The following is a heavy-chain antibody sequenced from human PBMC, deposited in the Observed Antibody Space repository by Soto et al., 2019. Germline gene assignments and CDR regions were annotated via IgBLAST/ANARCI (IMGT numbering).Heavy chain of an antibody. CDR3: ARHPTFSGWEYYFDY. CDR2: VYHSGST. CDR1: GDSVSSNNYY. V-gene: IGHV4-39*01. J-gene: IGHJ4*02. Sequence: QLQLQESGPGLVKPSETLSLTCTVSGDSVSSNNYYWGWIRQSPGKGLEWIGSVYHSGSTYYNPSLKSSITMSVDTSKNQFSLNLSSVTAADAAVYYCARHPTFSGWEYYFDYWGQGTLVTVSS. D-gene: IGHD6-19*01.